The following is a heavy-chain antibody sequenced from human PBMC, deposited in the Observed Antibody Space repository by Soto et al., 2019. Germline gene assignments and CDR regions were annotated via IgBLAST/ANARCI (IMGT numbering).Heavy chain of an antibody. V-gene: IGHV3-7*01. CDR2: INPDGSEK. Sequence: VGSLRLSCAASGFTFSSFWMDWVSQAPGKGLEWVANINPDGSEKHYVDSVKGRFTISRDNVRNSLYLQMSSLTAEDSALYYCSRSLNSWGQGTRVTVSS. J-gene: IGHJ4*02. CDR1: GFTFSSFW. CDR3: SRSLNS.